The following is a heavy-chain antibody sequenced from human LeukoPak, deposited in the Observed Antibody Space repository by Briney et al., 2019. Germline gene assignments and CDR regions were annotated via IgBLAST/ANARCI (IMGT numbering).Heavy chain of an antibody. V-gene: IGHV4-59*01. D-gene: IGHD5-24*01. Sequence: SETLSLTCTVSGGSISSYYWSWIRQPPGKGLEWIGYIYYSGSTNYNPSLKSRVTISVDTSKNQFSLKLSSVTAADTAVYYCARNYKWLHWDYWGQGTLVTVSS. CDR1: GGSISSYY. J-gene: IGHJ4*02. CDR3: ARNYKWLHWDY. CDR2: IYYSGST.